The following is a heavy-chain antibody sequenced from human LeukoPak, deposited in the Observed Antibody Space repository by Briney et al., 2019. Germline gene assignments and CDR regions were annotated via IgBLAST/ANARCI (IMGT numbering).Heavy chain of an antibody. CDR3: ARALYLGSYSEGY. J-gene: IGHJ4*02. CDR2: ISPYKGNT. Sequence: ASVKVSCKTSGYTFTSYSITWVRQVPGQGLECMGWISPYKGNTNYAQKFQGRVTLTTDSSTSTAYMELTSLRSDDTAVFYCARALYLGSYSEGYWGQGTLVTVS. D-gene: IGHD1-26*01. CDR1: GYTFTSYS. V-gene: IGHV1-18*01.